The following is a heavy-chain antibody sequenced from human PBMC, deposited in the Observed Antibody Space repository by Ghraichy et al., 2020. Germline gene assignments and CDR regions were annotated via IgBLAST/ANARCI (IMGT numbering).Heavy chain of an antibody. Sequence: SQTLSLTCAVYGGSFSGYYWSWIRQPPGKGLEWIGEINHSGSTNYNPSLKSRVTISVDTSKNQFSLKLSSVTAADTAVYYCARGLTGTGFDYWGQGTLVTVSS. CDR2: INHSGST. CDR3: ARGLTGTGFDY. D-gene: IGHD1-1*01. J-gene: IGHJ4*02. CDR1: GGSFSGYY. V-gene: IGHV4-34*01.